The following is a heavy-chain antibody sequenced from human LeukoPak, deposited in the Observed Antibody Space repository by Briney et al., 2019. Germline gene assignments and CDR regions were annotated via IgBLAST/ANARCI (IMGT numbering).Heavy chain of an antibody. D-gene: IGHD6-6*01. CDR1: GFTFNTYA. V-gene: IGHV3-23*01. CDR3: AKSGGSSSSPFDY. J-gene: IGHJ4*02. CDR2: ISGSGGST. Sequence: GGSLRLSCVASGFTFNTYAMSWVRQAPGKGLEWVSAISGSGGSTYYADSVKGRFTISRDNSKNTLYLQMNSLRAEDTAVYYCAKSGGSSSSPFDYWGQGTLVTVSS.